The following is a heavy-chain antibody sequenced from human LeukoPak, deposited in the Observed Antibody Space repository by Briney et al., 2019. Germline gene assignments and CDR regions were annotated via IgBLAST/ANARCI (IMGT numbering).Heavy chain of an antibody. V-gene: IGHV3-23*01. CDR3: ARDRPYFDY. CDR2: IGTRGDRT. Sequence: GGSLRLSCSASGFTFSSSAMSWVRQAPGKGLEWVSAIGTRGDRTFYADSVKGRFTISRDNSKNTLYLQMNSLRAEDTAVYYCARDRPYFDYWGQGTLVTVSS. J-gene: IGHJ4*02. CDR1: GFTFSSSA.